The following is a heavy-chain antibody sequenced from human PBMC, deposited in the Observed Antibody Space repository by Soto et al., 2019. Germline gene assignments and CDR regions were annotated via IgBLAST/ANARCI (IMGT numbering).Heavy chain of an antibody. CDR1: GYTFNSYG. D-gene: IGHD3-22*01. Sequence: QVQLVQSGAEVKKPGASVRVSCKASGYTFNSYGISWVRQAPGQGLEWMGWMTTYNGITYYAQKFQGRLTMTIDTSTTTAYMELRSLTSDDTAVYYCARDTTTIVVVPSYWGPGTLVTVSS. J-gene: IGHJ4*02. V-gene: IGHV1-18*01. CDR2: MTTYNGIT. CDR3: ARDTTTIVVVPSY.